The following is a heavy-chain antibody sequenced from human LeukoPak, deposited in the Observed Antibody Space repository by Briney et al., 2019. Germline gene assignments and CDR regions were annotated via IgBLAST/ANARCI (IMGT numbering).Heavy chain of an antibody. D-gene: IGHD1-20*01. CDR3: ARDHRYNWNDGGFDP. CDR1: GYTFTSYD. V-gene: IGHV1-8*01. CDR2: MNPNSGNT. Sequence: GASVKVSCKASGYTFTSYDINWVRQATGQGLEWMGWMNPNSGNTGYAQKLQGRVTMTTDTSTSTAYMELRSLRSDDTAVYYCARDHRYNWNDGGFDPSGQGTLVTVSS. J-gene: IGHJ5*02.